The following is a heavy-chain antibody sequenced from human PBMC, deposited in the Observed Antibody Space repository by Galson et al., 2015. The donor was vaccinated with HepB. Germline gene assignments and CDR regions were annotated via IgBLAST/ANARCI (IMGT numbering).Heavy chain of an antibody. V-gene: IGHV1-69*13. CDR3: AREGIAAATNPVDY. CDR1: GGTFSRFA. CDR2: ITPIFGTA. Sequence: SVKVSCKASGGTFSRFAVNWVRQAPGQGLEWMGGITPIFGTANYAQKFQGRVTITADESTRTAYMELSSLRSEDTAVYYCAREGIAAATNPVDYWGQGTLVTVSS. D-gene: IGHD6-13*01. J-gene: IGHJ4*02.